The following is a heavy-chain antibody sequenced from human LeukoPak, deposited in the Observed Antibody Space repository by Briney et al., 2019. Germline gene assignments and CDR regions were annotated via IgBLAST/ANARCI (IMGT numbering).Heavy chain of an antibody. J-gene: IGHJ4*02. CDR3: ARDWGDYGGYFDY. V-gene: IGHV3-21*01. CDR2: ISRSSSYI. D-gene: IGHD4-17*01. Sequence: GGSLRLSCAASGFTFDNYYMNWVRQAPGQGLEWVSSISRSSSYIYYADSVKGRFTISRDNAKNSLFLQMNSLRAEDTSVYYCARDWGDYGGYFDYWGQGTLVTVSS. CDR1: GFTFDNYY.